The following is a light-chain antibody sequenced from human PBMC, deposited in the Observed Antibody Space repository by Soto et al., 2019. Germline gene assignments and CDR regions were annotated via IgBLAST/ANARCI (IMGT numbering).Light chain of an antibody. CDR3: QQYGSSPYT. Sequence: IVLRQSPGTLSLSPGERATLSCRASQNFGNTFLAWYQQKPGHAPRLLIYGASSRATGIPDRISGSGSGTDFTLTISRLEPEDFAVYFCQQYGSSPYTFGQGTKLEIK. CDR2: GAS. CDR1: QNFGNTF. V-gene: IGKV3-20*01. J-gene: IGKJ2*01.